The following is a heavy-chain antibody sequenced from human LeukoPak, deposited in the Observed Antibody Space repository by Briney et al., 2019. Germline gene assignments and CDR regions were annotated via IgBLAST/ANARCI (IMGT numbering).Heavy chain of an antibody. D-gene: IGHD1-26*01. CDR1: GYTFTSYD. J-gene: IGHJ4*02. CDR2: MNPNSGNT. V-gene: IGHV1-8*03. Sequence: ASVKVSCKASGYTFTSYDINWVRQATGQGLEWMGWMNPNSGNTGYAQKFQGRVTITRNTSISTAYMELCSLRSEDTAVYYCARARANSDFDYWGQRTLVTVSS. CDR3: ARARANSDFDY.